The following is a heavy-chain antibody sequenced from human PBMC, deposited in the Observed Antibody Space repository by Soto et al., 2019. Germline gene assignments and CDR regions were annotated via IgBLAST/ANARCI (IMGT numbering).Heavy chain of an antibody. Sequence: PSVPLSLTCPVAGGSVSSGSFNWSWIRQPPGKRLEWIGYMYYSGSTDYNPSLKSRVTISVDTSKNQFSLRLSSVTAADTAVYYCVSWVSAHFDYWGRGTRVTVSS. CDR3: VSWVSAHFDY. CDR2: MYYSGST. J-gene: IGHJ4*02. V-gene: IGHV4-61*01. D-gene: IGHD2-8*01. CDR1: GGSVSSGSFN.